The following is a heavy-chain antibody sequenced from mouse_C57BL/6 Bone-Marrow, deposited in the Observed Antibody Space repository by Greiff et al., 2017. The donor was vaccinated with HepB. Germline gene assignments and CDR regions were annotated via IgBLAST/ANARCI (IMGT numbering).Heavy chain of an antibody. CDR1: GYAFSSSW. D-gene: IGHD1-1*02. J-gene: IGHJ2*01. V-gene: IGHV1-82*01. CDR2: IYPGDGDT. CDR3: ARWWYFDY. Sequence: QVQLKESGPELVKPGASVKISCKASGYAFSSSWMNWVKQRPGKGLEWIGRIYPGDGDTNYNGKFKGKATLTADKSSRTAYMQLSSLTSEDSAVYFCARWWYFDYWGQGTTLTVSS.